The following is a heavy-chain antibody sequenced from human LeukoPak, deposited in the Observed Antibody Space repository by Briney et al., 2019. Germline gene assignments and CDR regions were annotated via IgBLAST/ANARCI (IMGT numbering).Heavy chain of an antibody. CDR2: IYYNGST. CDR1: GGSISSYY. J-gene: IGHJ5*02. D-gene: IGHD3-22*01. CDR3: ARASEYSSGYYDWFDL. V-gene: IGHV4-59*01. Sequence: SETLSLTCTVSGGSISSYYWSWIRQPPGKGLEWIGYIYYNGSTNYNPSLKSRVTISVDTSKNQFSLKLSSVTAADTAVYYCARASEYSSGYYDWFDLWGQGTLVTVSS.